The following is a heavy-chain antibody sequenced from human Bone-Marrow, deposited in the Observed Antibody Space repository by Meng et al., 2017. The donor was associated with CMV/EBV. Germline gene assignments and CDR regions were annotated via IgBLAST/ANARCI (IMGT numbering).Heavy chain of an antibody. CDR2: ISYDGSNK. D-gene: IGHD5-18*01. CDR3: ARFRSAGYSYGYGRYFDY. J-gene: IGHJ4*02. Sequence: GGSLRLSCAASGFSVTDNYMTWVRQAPGKGLEWVAVISYDGSNKYYADSVKGRFTISRDNSKNTLYLQMNSLRAEDTAVYYCARFRSAGYSYGYGRYFDYWGQGTLVTVSS. V-gene: IGHV3-30*03. CDR1: GFSVTDNY.